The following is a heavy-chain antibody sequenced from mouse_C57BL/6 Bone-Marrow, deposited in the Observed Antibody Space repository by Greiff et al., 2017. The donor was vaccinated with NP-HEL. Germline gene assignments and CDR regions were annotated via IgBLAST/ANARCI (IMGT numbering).Heavy chain of an antibody. D-gene: IGHD1-1*01. CDR1: GYTFTSYW. J-gene: IGHJ4*01. Sequence: QVQLQQPGAELVKPGASVKLSCKASGYTFTSYWMQWVNQRPGQGLEWIGEIDPSDSYTNYNQKFKGKATLTVDTSSSTAYMQLSSLTSEDSAVYYGARDCGSREPYAMDYWGQGTSVTVSS. CDR3: ARDCGSREPYAMDY. V-gene: IGHV1-50*01. CDR2: IDPSDSYT.